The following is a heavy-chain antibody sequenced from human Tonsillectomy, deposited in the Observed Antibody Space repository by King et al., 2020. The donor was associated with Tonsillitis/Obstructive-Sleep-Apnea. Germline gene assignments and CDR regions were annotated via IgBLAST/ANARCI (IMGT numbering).Heavy chain of an antibody. CDR2: LSYDGTNK. V-gene: IGHV3-30*01. J-gene: IGHJ4*02. CDR1: GFTFSSYP. CDR3: ARADYISYGNFDY. Sequence: VQLVESGGGVVQPGRSLRLSCAASGFTFSSYPKVWVPRAPGRGLEGLAVLSYDGTNKYYADSVKGRFTISRDNSKNTLHLQMNSLRAEDTAVYYCARADYISYGNFDYWGQGTLVTVSS. D-gene: IGHD4-11*01.